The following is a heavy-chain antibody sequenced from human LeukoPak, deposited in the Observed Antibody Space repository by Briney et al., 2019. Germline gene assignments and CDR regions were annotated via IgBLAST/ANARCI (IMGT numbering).Heavy chain of an antibody. J-gene: IGHJ4*02. CDR3: ARAKGYCTGGSCKRNFDY. V-gene: IGHV4-30-4*01. Sequence: SETLSLTCTVSGGSISSGDYYWSWIRQPPGKGLEWIGYIYYSGSTHYNPSLKSRVTISVDTSKNQFSLKLSSVTAADTAVYHCARAKGYCTGGSCKRNFDYWGQGTLVTVSS. D-gene: IGHD2-15*01. CDR2: IYYSGST. CDR1: GGSISSGDYY.